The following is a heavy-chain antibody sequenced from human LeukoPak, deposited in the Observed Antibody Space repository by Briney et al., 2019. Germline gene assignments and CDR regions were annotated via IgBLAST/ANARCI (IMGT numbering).Heavy chain of an antibody. CDR3: ARRRAFGEGGSFDY. V-gene: IGHV4-59*12. CDR1: GGSISSYY. D-gene: IGHD3-16*01. J-gene: IGHJ4*02. Sequence: SETLSLTCTVSGGSISSYYWSWIRQPPGKGLEWIGYIYYSGSTYYNASLKSRVTISVDTSKNQLSLKLSSVTAADTAVYYCARRRAFGEGGSFDYWGQGILVTVSS. CDR2: IYYSGST.